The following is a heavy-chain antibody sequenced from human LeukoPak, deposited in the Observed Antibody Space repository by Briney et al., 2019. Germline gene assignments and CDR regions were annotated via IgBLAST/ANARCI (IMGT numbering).Heavy chain of an antibody. J-gene: IGHJ5*02. CDR2: INPSGGST. CDR3: ARETMVRGVIMSWFDP. D-gene: IGHD3-10*01. Sequence: ASVKVSCKASGYTFTSYYMHWVRQAPGQGLEWMGIINPSGGSTSYAQKFQGRVTMTRDTSTSTVYMELSSLRSEDTAVYYCARETMVRGVIMSWFDPWGQGTLVTVSS. CDR1: GYTFTSYY. V-gene: IGHV1-46*01.